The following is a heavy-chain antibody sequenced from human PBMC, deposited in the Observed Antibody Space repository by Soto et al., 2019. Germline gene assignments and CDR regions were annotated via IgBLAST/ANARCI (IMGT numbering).Heavy chain of an antibody. D-gene: IGHD2-15*01. CDR1: GGSFSGYY. V-gene: IGHV4-34*01. CDR2: INHSGST. Sequence: QVQLQQWGAGLLKPSETLSLTCAVYGGSFSGYYWSWIRQPPGKGGEWVGEINHSGSTNYNPSLKSRVTRSVDTAKNQFSLKLSSVTGADTAVYYCARGLWGYCSGGSCYSVSFDYWGQGTLVTVSS. J-gene: IGHJ4*02. CDR3: ARGLWGYCSGGSCYSVSFDY.